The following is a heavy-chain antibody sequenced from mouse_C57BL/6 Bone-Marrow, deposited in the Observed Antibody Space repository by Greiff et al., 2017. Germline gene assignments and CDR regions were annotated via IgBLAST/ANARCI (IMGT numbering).Heavy chain of an antibody. CDR1: GIDFSRYW. Sequence: AASGIDFSRYWMSWVRRAPGKGLEWIGEINPDSSTINYAPSLKDKFIISRDNAKNTLYLQMSKVRSEDTALYYCARPARSSPWYFDVWGTGTTVTVSS. V-gene: IGHV4-1*01. CDR2: INPDSSTI. J-gene: IGHJ1*03. CDR3: ARPARSSPWYFDV. D-gene: IGHD1-1*01.